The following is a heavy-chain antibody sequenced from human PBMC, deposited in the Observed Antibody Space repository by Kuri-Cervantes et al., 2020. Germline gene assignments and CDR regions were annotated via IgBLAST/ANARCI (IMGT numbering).Heavy chain of an antibody. D-gene: IGHD6-19*01. Sequence: LSLTCAASGFTFDDYAMHWVRLAPGKGLEWVSGISWSSDRTGYADSVKGRFTISRDNSKNTLYLQMSSLRPEDTAVYYCARPYSSGWLHFDYWGQGTLVTVSS. CDR3: ARPYSSGWLHFDY. CDR2: ISWSSDRT. J-gene: IGHJ4*02. CDR1: GFTFDDYA. V-gene: IGHV3-9*01.